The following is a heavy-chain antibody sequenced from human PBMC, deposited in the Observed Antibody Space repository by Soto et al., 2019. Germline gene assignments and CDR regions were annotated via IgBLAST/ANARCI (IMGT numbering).Heavy chain of an antibody. D-gene: IGHD3-16*02. Sequence: QITLRESGPTLVKPTQTLTLTCTFSGFSLTTNGVGVGWIRQPPGKALEWLALIYWNDDKRYSPSLQSRLTITKDTSENQLVLTMTSLDPVDTATYFCAHAELTTTSFDYVWGTYRYSIYFGYWGQGALVTVSS. CDR3: AHAELTTTSFDYVWGTYRYSIYFGY. CDR1: GFSLTTNGVG. V-gene: IGHV2-5*01. CDR2: IYWNDDK. J-gene: IGHJ4*02.